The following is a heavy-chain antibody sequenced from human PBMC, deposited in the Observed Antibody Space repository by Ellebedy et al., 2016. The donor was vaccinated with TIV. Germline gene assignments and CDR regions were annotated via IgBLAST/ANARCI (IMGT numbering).Heavy chain of an antibody. CDR1: GFTFSSYW. CDR2: IKQDGSEK. Sequence: GESLKIPXAASGFTFSSYWMSWVRQAPGKGLEWVANIKQDGSEKYYVDSVKGRFTISRDNAKNSLYLQMNSLRAEDTAVYYCARLQTTTTFNWFDPWGQGTLVTVSS. V-gene: IGHV3-7*03. CDR3: ARLQTTTTFNWFDP. J-gene: IGHJ5*02. D-gene: IGHD4-17*01.